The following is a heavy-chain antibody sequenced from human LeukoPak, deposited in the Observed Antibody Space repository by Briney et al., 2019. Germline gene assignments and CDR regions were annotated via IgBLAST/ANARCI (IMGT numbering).Heavy chain of an antibody. J-gene: IGHJ4*02. CDR2: ISGSGDST. Sequence: GGSLRLSCLTSGFTFSTNAMSWVRPAPGKGLEWVSAISGSGDSTYYGDSVKGRFTISRDNSKNTLCLQMNSLRAEDTAVYYCAKTRPLDSSSWSHGDYWGQGTLVTVSS. CDR3: AKTRPLDSSSWSHGDY. V-gene: IGHV3-23*01. CDR1: GFTFSTNA. D-gene: IGHD6-13*01.